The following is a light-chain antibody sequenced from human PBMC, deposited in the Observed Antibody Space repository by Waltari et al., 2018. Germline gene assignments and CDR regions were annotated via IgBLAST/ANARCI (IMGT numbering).Light chain of an antibody. J-gene: IGKJ4*01. V-gene: IGKV4-1*01. CDR3: QQYYSTPT. CDR1: QSVLYSSNNKNY. Sequence: DIVMTQSPDSLAVSLGARATIHCKSSQSVLYSSNNKNYLAWYQQKPGQPPKLLIYWASTRESGVPDRFSGSGSGTDFTLTISSLQAEDVAVYYCQQYYSTPTFGGGTKVEIK. CDR2: WAS.